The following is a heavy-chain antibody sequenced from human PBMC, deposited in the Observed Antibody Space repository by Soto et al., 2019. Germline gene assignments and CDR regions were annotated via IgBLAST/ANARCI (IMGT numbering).Heavy chain of an antibody. V-gene: IGHV1-69*06. J-gene: IGHJ4*02. CDR2: IIPMFGTP. CDR1: GGAFSTYA. CDR3: ARDGYCDSGGYYPPGGGTLDY. D-gene: IGHD3-22*01. Sequence: QVQLVQAGAEVKKPGSSVKVSCKASGGAFSTYAFSWVRQAPGQGLEWMGRIIPMFGTPTYSQKFQGRVTITADISTRTLYVELSSLRSDDTGVYYCARDGYCDSGGYYPPGGGTLDYWGQGSLVTVTS.